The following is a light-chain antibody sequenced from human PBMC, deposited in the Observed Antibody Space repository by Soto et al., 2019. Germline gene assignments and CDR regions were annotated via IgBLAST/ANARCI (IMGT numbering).Light chain of an antibody. V-gene: IGKV3-11*01. CDR1: QSVSSY. Sequence: EIVLTQSPATLSLSPGERATRSCRSSQSVSSYLAWYQPKPGQAPRLLIYDASNRATGIPARFSGSGSGTDFTLTISSLAPEDFAVYYCQQRSNWPPTFGGGTKVEIK. CDR2: DAS. CDR3: QQRSNWPPT. J-gene: IGKJ4*01.